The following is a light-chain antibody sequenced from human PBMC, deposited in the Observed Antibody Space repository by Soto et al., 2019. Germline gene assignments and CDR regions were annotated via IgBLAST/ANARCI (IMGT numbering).Light chain of an antibody. V-gene: IGKV3-20*01. Sequence: IVLTQSPGTLSLSPGERATLSCRASQSVSSSYLAWYQQKPGQAPRLLIYVASRRATGIPDRFSGSGSGTDFTLTISRLEPEDFAVYYCQQYGSSPLITFGQGTRLEIK. CDR2: VAS. CDR1: QSVSSSY. CDR3: QQYGSSPLIT. J-gene: IGKJ5*01.